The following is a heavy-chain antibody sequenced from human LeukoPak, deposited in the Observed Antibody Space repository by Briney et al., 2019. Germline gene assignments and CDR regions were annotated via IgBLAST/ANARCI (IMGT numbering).Heavy chain of an antibody. J-gene: IGHJ3*02. CDR2: IYSGGST. CDR3: ASYRYGSSFAFDI. CDR1: GFTVSTNY. Sequence: GVSLRLSCGASGFTVSTNYMSWVRQSPGKGLEWVSIIYSGGSTYYADSVKGRFTISRDNSKNLLYLQMNSLRAEDTAVYYCASYRYGSSFAFDIWGQGTMVTVSS. D-gene: IGHD6-6*01. V-gene: IGHV3-66*01.